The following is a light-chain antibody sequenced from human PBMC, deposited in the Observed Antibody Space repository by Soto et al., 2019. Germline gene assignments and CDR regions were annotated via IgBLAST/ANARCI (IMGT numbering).Light chain of an antibody. CDR3: QHRSNWPPWT. J-gene: IGKJ1*01. CDR1: QSVSSY. Sequence: EIVLTQSPATLSLSPGERATLSCRGSQSVSSYLAWYQQKPGQAPRLLIYDASNRATGIPVRFSGSGSGTDSTLTISSLEPEDFAVYYCQHRSNWPPWTFGQGTKVEIK. V-gene: IGKV3-11*01. CDR2: DAS.